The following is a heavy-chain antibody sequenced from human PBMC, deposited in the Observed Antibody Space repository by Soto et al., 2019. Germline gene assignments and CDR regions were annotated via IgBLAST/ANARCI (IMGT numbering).Heavy chain of an antibody. J-gene: IGHJ4*02. Sequence: GAAVKVSCNASGNTFPSHGFSWVRQAPGQGLEWMGWISGFNGQTNYALKFQGRVPLTTDASPSTGYMELRSLRSDDTAVYFCARGNPRGVAVVRGYWGQGTLVTVSS. D-gene: IGHD3-10*01. V-gene: IGHV1-18*01. CDR3: ARGNPRGVAVVRGY. CDR2: ISGFNGQT. CDR1: GNTFPSHG.